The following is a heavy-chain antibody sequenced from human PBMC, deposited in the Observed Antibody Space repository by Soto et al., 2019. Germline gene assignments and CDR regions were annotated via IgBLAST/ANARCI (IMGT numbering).Heavy chain of an antibody. D-gene: IGHD6-19*01. Sequence: QVQLVESGGGVVQPGRSLRLSCAASGFTFSSYAMHWVRQAPGKGLEWVAVISYDGSNKYYADSVKGRFTISRDNSKNTLYLQMNRLRAEDTAVYYCARVDAVAGPSLVWGQGTLVTVSS. CDR2: ISYDGSNK. CDR1: GFTFSSYA. J-gene: IGHJ4*02. V-gene: IGHV3-30-3*01. CDR3: ARVDAVAGPSLV.